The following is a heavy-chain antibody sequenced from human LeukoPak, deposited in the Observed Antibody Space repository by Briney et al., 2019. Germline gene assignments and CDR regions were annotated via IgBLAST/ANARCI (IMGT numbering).Heavy chain of an antibody. CDR3: AKDVGKWESLHFFDY. CDR1: GFTFSTNA. CDR2: ISGSGAST. D-gene: IGHD1-26*01. Sequence: GGSLRLTCLTSGFTFSTNAMSRVRQAPGKGLEWISGISGSGASTYYADSVTGRFTISRDNSRNTLYLQMNSLRGDDTAVYYCAKDVGKWESLHFFDYWGQGTLVTVSS. J-gene: IGHJ4*02. V-gene: IGHV3-23*01.